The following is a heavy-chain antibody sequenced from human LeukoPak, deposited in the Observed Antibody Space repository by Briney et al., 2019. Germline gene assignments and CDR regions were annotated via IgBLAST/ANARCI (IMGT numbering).Heavy chain of an antibody. CDR1: GYTFTAYY. V-gene: IGHV1-2*02. J-gene: IGHJ4*02. Sequence: GASVKVSCKASGYTFTAYYMHWVRQAPGQGLGWMGWINPNSGGTNSAQKFQGRVTMTRDTSINTVYMEVRRLRSDDTAVYYCARVQREYNYGNPSPFDYWGQGTLVTVSS. CDR2: INPNSGGT. D-gene: IGHD5-18*01. CDR3: ARVQREYNYGNPSPFDY.